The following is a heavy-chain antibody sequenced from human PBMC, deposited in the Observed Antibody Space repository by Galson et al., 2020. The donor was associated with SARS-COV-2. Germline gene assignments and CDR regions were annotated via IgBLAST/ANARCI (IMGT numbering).Heavy chain of an antibody. J-gene: IGHJ4*02. CDR2: ISYDGSNK. CDR3: AGELTYYFDY. V-gene: IGHV3-30*04. Sequence: GESLKISCAASGFTFSSYAMHWVRQAPGKGLEWVAVISYDGSNKYYADSVKGRFTISRDNSKNTLYLQMNSLRAEDTAVYYCAGELTYYFDYWGQGTLVTVSS. CDR1: GFTFSSYA.